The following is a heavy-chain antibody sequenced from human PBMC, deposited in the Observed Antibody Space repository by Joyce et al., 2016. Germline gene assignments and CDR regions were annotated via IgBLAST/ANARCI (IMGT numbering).Heavy chain of an antibody. CDR3: AGGILTGYFDY. V-gene: IGHV3-30*03. J-gene: IGHJ4*02. Sequence: QGQLVESGGGVVQPGRSLSFSCAASGFTFSNYGMHWVRQAPGKGLEWVAVISYDGSNKHYGDSVKGRFTIARDNSKNTLYLQMNSLRTEDTAVYFCAGGILTGYFDYWGQGTLVSVSS. CDR2: ISYDGSNK. D-gene: IGHD3-9*01. CDR1: GFTFSNYG.